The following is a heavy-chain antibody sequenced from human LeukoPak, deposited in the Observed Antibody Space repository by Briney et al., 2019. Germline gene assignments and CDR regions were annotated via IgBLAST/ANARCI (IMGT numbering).Heavy chain of an antibody. D-gene: IGHD1-14*01. V-gene: IGHV1-46*01. CDR2: INPSGGST. J-gene: IGHJ6*03. CDR3: ARSSGRSPNRDYMDV. Sequence: ASVKVSCKASGGTFSNYAISWVRQAPGQGLEWMGIINPSGGSTSYAQKFQGRVTMTRDTSTSTVYMELSSLRSEDTAVYYCARSSGRSPNRDYMDVWGKGTTVTISS. CDR1: GGTFSNYA.